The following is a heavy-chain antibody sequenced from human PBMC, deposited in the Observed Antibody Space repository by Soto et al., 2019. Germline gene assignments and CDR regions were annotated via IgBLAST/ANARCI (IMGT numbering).Heavy chain of an antibody. V-gene: IGHV3-23*01. CDR1: GFTFSSYA. Sequence: GGSLRLSCAASGFTFSSYAMSWVRQAPGKGLEWVSAISGSSGSTYYAESVKGRFTISRDNSKKKLYLQMNSLRAEDTAVFYCVLSGYGDYEDNYYYYYMDVWGKGTTVTVSS. D-gene: IGHD4-17*01. CDR3: VLSGYGDYEDNYYYYYMDV. J-gene: IGHJ6*03. CDR2: ISGSSGST.